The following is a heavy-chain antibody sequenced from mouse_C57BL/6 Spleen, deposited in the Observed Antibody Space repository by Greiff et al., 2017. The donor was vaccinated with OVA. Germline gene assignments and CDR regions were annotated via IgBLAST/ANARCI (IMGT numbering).Heavy chain of an antibody. CDR2: IDPSDSYT. CDR3: ARGGQLTYAMDY. Sequence: QVQLKQPGAELVMPGASVKLSCKASGYTFTSYWMHWVKQRPGQGLEWIGEIDPSDSYTNYNQKFKGKSTLTVDKSSSTAYMQLSSLTSEDSAVYYCARGGQLTYAMDYWGQGTSVTVSS. D-gene: IGHD3-2*02. CDR1: GYTFTSYW. V-gene: IGHV1-69*01. J-gene: IGHJ4*01.